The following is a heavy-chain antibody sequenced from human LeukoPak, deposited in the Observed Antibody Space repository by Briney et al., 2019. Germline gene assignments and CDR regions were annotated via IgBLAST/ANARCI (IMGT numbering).Heavy chain of an antibody. CDR1: GFPFSSYA. D-gene: IGHD3-9*01. CDR2: ISGSGGST. J-gene: IGHJ3*02. Sequence: PGGSLRLSCAASGFPFSSYAVSWVRQAPGKGLEWVSSISGSGGSTNYADSVKGRFTISRDKPKNTLYLQMSSLRAEDTALYYCTRDRRSAILTGHYRDAFDIWGQGTMVTVSS. CDR3: TRDRRSAILTGHYRDAFDI. V-gene: IGHV3-23*01.